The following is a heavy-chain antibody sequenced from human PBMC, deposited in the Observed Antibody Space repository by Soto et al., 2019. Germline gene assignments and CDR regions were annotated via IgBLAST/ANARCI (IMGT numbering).Heavy chain of an antibody. D-gene: IGHD5-18*01. Sequence: QVQLVQSGAEVKKPGSSVKFSCKASGGTFSSYAISWVRQAPGQGLEWMGGIIPIFGTANYAQKFQGRVTVTADESTRTAYMELNSMRSEDTAVYYCTSTRLSVYGYGKNWFDPWGQGTLVTVCS. J-gene: IGHJ5*02. CDR3: TSTRLSVYGYGKNWFDP. CDR2: IIPIFGTA. CDR1: GGTFSSYA. V-gene: IGHV1-69*01.